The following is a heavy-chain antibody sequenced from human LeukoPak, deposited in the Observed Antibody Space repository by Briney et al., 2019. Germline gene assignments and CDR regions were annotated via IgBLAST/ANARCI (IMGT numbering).Heavy chain of an antibody. CDR1: GGSISSYY. D-gene: IGHD1-1*01. J-gene: IGHJ5*02. Sequence: PSETLSLTCTVSGGSISSYYWSWIRQPPGKGLEWIGYIYYSGSTNYNPSLKSRVTISVDTSKSQFSLKLSSVTAADTAVYYCARHGTPGTNPNWFDPWGQGTLVTVSS. CDR3: ARHGTPGTNPNWFDP. CDR2: IYYSGST. V-gene: IGHV4-59*01.